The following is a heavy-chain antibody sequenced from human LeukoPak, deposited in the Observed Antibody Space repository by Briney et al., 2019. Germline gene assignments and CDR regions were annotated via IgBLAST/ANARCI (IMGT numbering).Heavy chain of an antibody. CDR1: GFTFSSYS. Sequence: GGSLRLSFAASGFTFSSYSMNWVRQAPGKGLEWVSSISSSSSYIYYADSVKGRFTISRDNAKNSLYLQMNSLRAEDTAVYYCARGDSSGWYYFDYWGQGTLVTVSS. CDR3: ARGDSSGWYYFDY. J-gene: IGHJ4*02. V-gene: IGHV3-21*01. CDR2: ISSSSSYI. D-gene: IGHD6-19*01.